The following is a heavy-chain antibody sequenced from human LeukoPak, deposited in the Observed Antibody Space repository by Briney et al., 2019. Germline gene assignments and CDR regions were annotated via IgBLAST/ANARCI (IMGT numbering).Heavy chain of an antibody. CDR1: GFTVSSNY. CDR3: ARSFLGSTAEFQYYYYMDV. V-gene: IGHV3-53*01. Sequence: PGGSLRLSCAASGFTVSSNYMSWVRQGPGKGLEWVSVIYSGGSTYYADSVKGRFTISRDNSKNTLSLQMNSLRAEDTAVYYCARSFLGSTAEFQYYYYMDVWGKGTTVTISS. J-gene: IGHJ6*03. D-gene: IGHD6-13*01. CDR2: IYSGGST.